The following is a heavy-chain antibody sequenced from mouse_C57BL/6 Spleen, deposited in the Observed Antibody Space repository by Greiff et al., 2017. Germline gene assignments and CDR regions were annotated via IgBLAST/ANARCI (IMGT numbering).Heavy chain of an antibody. CDR1: GFTFSSYA. CDR2: ISDGGSYT. Sequence: DVKLVESGGGLVKPGGSLKLSCAASGFTFSSYAMSWVRQTPEKRLEWVATISDGGSYTYYPDNVKGRFTISRDNAKNNLYLQMSHLKSEDTAMYYCARDHLYYDGSYYAMDYWGQGTSVTVSS. J-gene: IGHJ4*01. CDR3: ARDHLYYDGSYYAMDY. V-gene: IGHV5-4*01. D-gene: IGHD2-3*01.